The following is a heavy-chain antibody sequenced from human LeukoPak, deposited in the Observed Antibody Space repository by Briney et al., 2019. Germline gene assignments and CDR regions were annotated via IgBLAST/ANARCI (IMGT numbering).Heavy chain of an antibody. CDR2: FDPEDGET. D-gene: IGHD3-22*01. CDR3: ATDLGNYYDSSGPLTRPAAFDY. Sequence: ASVKVSCKVSGYTLTELSMHWVRQAPGKGLEWMGGFDPEDGETIYAQKFQGRVTMTEDTSTDTAYMELSSLRSEDTAVYYCATDLGNYYDSSGPLTRPAAFDYWGQGTLVTVSS. V-gene: IGHV1-24*01. CDR1: GYTLTELS. J-gene: IGHJ4*02.